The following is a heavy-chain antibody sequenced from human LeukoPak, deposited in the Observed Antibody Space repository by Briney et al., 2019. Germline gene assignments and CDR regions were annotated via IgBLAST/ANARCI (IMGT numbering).Heavy chain of an antibody. CDR3: ARYQLPRNRSPYCYYYMDV. Sequence: SVKVSCKASGGTFSSYTISWVRQAPGQGLEWMGRIIPILGIANYAQKFQGRVTITADKSTSTAYMELSSLRSEDTAVYYYARYQLPRNRSPYCYYYMDVWGKGTTVTVSS. CDR2: IIPILGIA. V-gene: IGHV1-69*02. D-gene: IGHD2-2*01. CDR1: GGTFSSYT. J-gene: IGHJ6*03.